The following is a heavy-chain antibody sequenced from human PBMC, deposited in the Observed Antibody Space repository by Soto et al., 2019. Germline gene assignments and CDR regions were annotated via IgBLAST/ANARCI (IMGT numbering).Heavy chain of an antibody. CDR1: GGSFSGYY. CDR3: ARGHTVYMVRGFDY. V-gene: IGHV4-34*01. Sequence: SATLSLTCAVYGGSFSGYYWSWIRQPPGKGLEWIGEINHSGSTNYNPSLKSRVTISVDTSKNQFSLKLSSVTAADTAVYYCARGHTVYMVRGFDYWGQGTLVTVSS. J-gene: IGHJ4*02. CDR2: INHSGST. D-gene: IGHD3-10*01.